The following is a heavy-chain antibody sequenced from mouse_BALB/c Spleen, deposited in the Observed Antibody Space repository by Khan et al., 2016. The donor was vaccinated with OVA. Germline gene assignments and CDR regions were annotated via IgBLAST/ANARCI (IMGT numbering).Heavy chain of an antibody. CDR3: VKRRSSSAWLTY. J-gene: IGHJ3*01. CDR1: GYTFTSYW. Sequence: QVQLKQSGAELAKPGASLKISCKASGYTFTSYWMHWVHQRPGQGLEWIGYINPSTGYTEYTQRFKDQATLTADQSSSTVYMQLSSLTSEESAVYYCVKRRSSSAWLTYWGQGTLGTGSA. CDR2: INPSTGYT. D-gene: IGHD1-1*01. V-gene: IGHV1-7*01.